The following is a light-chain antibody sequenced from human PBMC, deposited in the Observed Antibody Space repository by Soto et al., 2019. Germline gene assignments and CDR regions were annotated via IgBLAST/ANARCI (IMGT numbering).Light chain of an antibody. CDR2: GAS. J-gene: IGKJ3*01. V-gene: IGKV3-20*01. CDR3: QQYGSSIFT. Sequence: ESVYTQAPGTLSLSPGERATLSCRASQSVSSSYLAWYQQKPGQAPRLLIYGASSRATGIPDRFSGSGSGTDFTLTISRLEPEDFAVYYCQQYGSSIFTFGPGTKVDIK. CDR1: QSVSSSY.